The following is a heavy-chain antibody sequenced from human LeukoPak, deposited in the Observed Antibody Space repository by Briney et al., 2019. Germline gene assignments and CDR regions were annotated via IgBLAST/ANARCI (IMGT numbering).Heavy chain of an antibody. V-gene: IGHV4-39*07. J-gene: IGHJ5*02. CDR3: ARGPSITIFGVVMYTWFDP. CDR1: GGSISSSSYY. Sequence: SETLSLTCTVSGGSISSSSYYWGWIRQPPGKGLEWIGCIDYSGGTYFSPSLRSRVTLSVDTSKNQFSLNLISVTAADTAVYYCARGPSITIFGVVMYTWFDPWGQGTPVSVSS. CDR2: IDYSGGT. D-gene: IGHD3-3*01.